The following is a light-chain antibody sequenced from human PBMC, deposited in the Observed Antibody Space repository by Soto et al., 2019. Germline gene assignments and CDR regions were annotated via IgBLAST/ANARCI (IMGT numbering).Light chain of an antibody. CDR1: QSVSSNY. J-gene: IGKJ1*01. CDR3: QQYGSSPQT. V-gene: IGKV3-20*01. CDR2: AAS. Sequence: EIVLKQSPGTLSLSTGERATLSCRASQSVSSNYLAWFQQKPGQAPRLLIYAASSRATGIPDRFSGSGSGTDFTLTISRLEPEDFAVYYCQQYGSSPQTFGQGTKVDIK.